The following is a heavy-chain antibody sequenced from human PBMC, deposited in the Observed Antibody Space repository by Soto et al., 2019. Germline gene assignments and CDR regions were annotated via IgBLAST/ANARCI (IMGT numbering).Heavy chain of an antibody. CDR3: AISHQGCSGGSCYSPTFDY. CDR2: IIPILGIA. J-gene: IGHJ4*02. CDR1: GGTFSSYT. D-gene: IGHD2-15*01. V-gene: IGHV1-69*02. Sequence: QVQLVQSGAEVKKPGSSVKVSCKASGGTFSSYTISWVRQAPGQGLEWMGRIIPILGIANYAQKFQVRVTITADQSTSTAYMELSSLRSEDTAVYYCAISHQGCSGGSCYSPTFDYWGQGTLVTVSS.